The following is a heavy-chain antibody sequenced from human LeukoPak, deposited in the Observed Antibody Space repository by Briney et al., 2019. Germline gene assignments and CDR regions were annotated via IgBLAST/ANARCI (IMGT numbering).Heavy chain of an antibody. CDR2: IYPGDSDT. CDR1: GYSFNSYW. J-gene: IGHJ4*02. V-gene: IGHV5-51*01. CDR3: ARLPGIVATIERYFDY. Sequence: GESLKISCKGSGYSFNSYWIGWGRQLPGKGLEGMVIIYPGDSDTSYSPSFQGQVTISVDKSISTAYLQVSTLKASDTAMYYCARLPGIVATIERYFDYWGQGTLVTVSS. D-gene: IGHD5-12*01.